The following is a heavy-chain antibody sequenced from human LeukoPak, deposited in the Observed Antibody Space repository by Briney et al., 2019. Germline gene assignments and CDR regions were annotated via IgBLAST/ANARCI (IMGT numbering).Heavy chain of an antibody. D-gene: IGHD2-15*01. Sequence: LWASVKVSCKASGYTFTCYYMHWVRQAPGQGLEWMGWINPNSGGTNYAQKFQGWVTMTRDTSISTAYMELSRLRSDDTAVYYCARGSPGGYYYGMDVWGQGTTVTVSS. CDR3: ARGSPGGYYYGMDV. CDR2: INPNSGGT. CDR1: GYTFTCYY. J-gene: IGHJ6*02. V-gene: IGHV1-2*04.